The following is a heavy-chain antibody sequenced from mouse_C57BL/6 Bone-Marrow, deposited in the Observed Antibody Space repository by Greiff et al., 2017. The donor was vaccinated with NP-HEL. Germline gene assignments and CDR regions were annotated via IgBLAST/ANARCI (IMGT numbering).Heavy chain of an antibody. J-gene: IGHJ3*01. CDR3: TEPKLSWFAY. V-gene: IGHV1-5*01. CDR1: GYTFTSYW. D-gene: IGHD1-1*02. CDR2: IYPGNSDT. Sequence: EVQLQQSGTVLARPGASVKMSCKTSGYTFTSYWMHWVKQRPGQGLEWIGAIYPGNSDTSYNQKFKGKVKLTAVTSASTAYMEISSLTNEDSAVYYCTEPKLSWFAYWGQGTLVTVSA.